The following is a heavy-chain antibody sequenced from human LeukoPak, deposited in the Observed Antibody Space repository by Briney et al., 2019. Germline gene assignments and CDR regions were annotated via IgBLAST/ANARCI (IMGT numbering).Heavy chain of an antibody. D-gene: IGHD2-15*01. J-gene: IGHJ4*02. CDR3: ASLNCSGGNCYLEY. CDR1: GVSISSGGYY. Sequence: SETLSLTCTVSGVSISSGGYYWSWIRQHPGKGLEWIGYVYYSGSTYYNPSLKSRLTISVDTSKNQFSLKLSSVTAADTAVYYCASLNCSGGNCYLEYWGQGTLVTVSS. V-gene: IGHV4-31*03. CDR2: VYYSGST.